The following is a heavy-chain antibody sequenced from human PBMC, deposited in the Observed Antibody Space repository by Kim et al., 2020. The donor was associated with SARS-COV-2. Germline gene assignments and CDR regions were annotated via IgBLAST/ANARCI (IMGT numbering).Heavy chain of an antibody. CDR2: IKQDGSEK. D-gene: IGHD3-3*01. V-gene: IGHV3-7*03. CDR3: AREYYDFWSGYDFFDY. Sequence: GGSLRLSCAASGFTFSSYWMSWVRQAPGKGLEWVANIKQDGSEKYYVDSVKGRFTISRDNAKNSLYLQMNSLRAEDTAVYYCAREYYDFWSGYDFFDYWGQGTLVTVSS. J-gene: IGHJ4*02. CDR1: GFTFSSYW.